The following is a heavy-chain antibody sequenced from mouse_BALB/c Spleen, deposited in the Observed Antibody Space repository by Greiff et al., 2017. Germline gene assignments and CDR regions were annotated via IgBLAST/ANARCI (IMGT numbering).Heavy chain of an antibody. J-gene: IGHJ2*01. D-gene: IGHD2-4*01. Sequence: QVQLQQSGAELVRPGTSVKISCKASGYAFTNYWLGWVKQRPGHGLEWIGDIYPGSGNTYYNEKFKGKATLTADKSSSTAYMQLSSLTSEDSAVYFCARREDYDRFDYWGQGTTLTVSS. CDR3: ARREDYDRFDY. CDR1: GYAFTNYW. CDR2: IYPGSGNT. V-gene: IGHV1-63*01.